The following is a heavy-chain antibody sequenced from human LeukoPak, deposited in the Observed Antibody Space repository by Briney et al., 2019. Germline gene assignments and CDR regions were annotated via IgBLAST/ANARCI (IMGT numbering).Heavy chain of an antibody. CDR1: GFSFTSYW. V-gene: IGHV3-7*01. Sequence: GSLRLSCAASGFSFTSYWMNWVRQAPGKGLEWVANIKYDGSEKNYVGSVKGRFTISRDNAKKSLYLQMDRLRAEDTAVYYCARRNLFDYWGQGALVIVSS. CDR3: ARRNLFDY. D-gene: IGHD2/OR15-2a*01. J-gene: IGHJ4*02. CDR2: IKYDGSEK.